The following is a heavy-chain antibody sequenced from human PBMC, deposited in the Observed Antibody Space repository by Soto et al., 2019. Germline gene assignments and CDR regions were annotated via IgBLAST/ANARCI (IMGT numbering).Heavy chain of an antibody. J-gene: IGHJ5*02. CDR3: ARANYDGKMWFDP. D-gene: IGHD4-4*01. V-gene: IGHV4-39*01. CDR2: IYYSGST. Sequence: SQTLSLTCTVSGGSISSSSYYWGWIRQPPGKGLEWIGSIYYSGSTYYNPSLKSRVTISVDTSKNQFSLKLSSVTAADTAVYYCARANYDGKMWFDPWGQGTLVTVSS. CDR1: GGSISSSSYY.